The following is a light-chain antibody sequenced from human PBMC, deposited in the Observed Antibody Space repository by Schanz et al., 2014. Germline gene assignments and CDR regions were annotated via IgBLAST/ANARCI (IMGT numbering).Light chain of an antibody. CDR1: QSVSSSD. Sequence: EIVLTQSPGTLSLSPGERATLSCRASQSVSSSDLAWYQQKPGQAPRLLIYGASSRATGIPDRFSGSGSGTDFTLTISRLEPEDFAVYYCQQYGSSFWTFGQGTKVEI. CDR2: GAS. V-gene: IGKV3-20*01. J-gene: IGKJ1*01. CDR3: QQYGSSFWT.